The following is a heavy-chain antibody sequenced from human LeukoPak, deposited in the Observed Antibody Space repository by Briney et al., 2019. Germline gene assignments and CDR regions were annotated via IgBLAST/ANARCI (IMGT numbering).Heavy chain of an antibody. J-gene: IGHJ3*02. CDR2: IFPILGIA. CDR1: GGTFSSYA. Sequence: SSGKVSCKASGGTFSSYAISWVRQAAGQGLEWMGGIFPILGIANYAQKFQGRVTITADKSTSTAYMELSSLRSEDTAVYYCARSRFRDGYNHQGAFDIWGQGTMVTVSS. CDR3: ARSRFRDGYNHQGAFDI. V-gene: IGHV1-69*10. D-gene: IGHD5-24*01.